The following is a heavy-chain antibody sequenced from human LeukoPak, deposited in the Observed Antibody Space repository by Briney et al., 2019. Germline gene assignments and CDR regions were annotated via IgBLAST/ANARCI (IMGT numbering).Heavy chain of an antibody. CDR1: GGSISSYY. D-gene: IGHD4-17*01. CDR2: IYYSGST. Sequence: LETLSLTCTVSGGSISSYYWSWIRQPPGKGLEWIGYIYYSGSTNYNPSLKSRVTISVDTSKNQFSLKLSSVTAADTAVYYCARGDDYGDYYFDYWGQGTLVTVSS. V-gene: IGHV4-59*01. CDR3: ARGDDYGDYYFDY. J-gene: IGHJ4*02.